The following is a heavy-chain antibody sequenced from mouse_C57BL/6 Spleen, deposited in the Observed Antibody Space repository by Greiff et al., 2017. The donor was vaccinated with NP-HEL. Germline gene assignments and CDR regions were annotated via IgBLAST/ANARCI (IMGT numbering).Heavy chain of an antibody. V-gene: IGHV1-20*01. J-gene: IGHJ2*01. D-gene: IGHD1-1*01. CDR2: INPYNGDT. Sequence: VQLQQSGPELVKPGDSVKISCKASGYSFTGYFMNWVMQSHGKSLEWIGRINPYNGDTFYNQKFKGKATLTVDKSSSTAHMELRSLTSEDSAVYYCARSTVVAGDYFDYWGQGTTLTVSS. CDR1: GYSFTGYF. CDR3: ARSTVVAGDYFDY.